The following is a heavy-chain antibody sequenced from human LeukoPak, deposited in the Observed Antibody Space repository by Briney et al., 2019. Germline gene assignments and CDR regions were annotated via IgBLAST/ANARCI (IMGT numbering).Heavy chain of an antibody. V-gene: IGHV3-21*01. CDR1: GFTLSSYS. D-gene: IGHD6-13*01. Sequence: GGSLRLSCAASGFTLSSYSMHWVRQAPGKGLEWVSSISSSSSYIYYGDSVKGRFTMTRDNAKNSLYLQMNSLRAEDTAVYYCARGDITAPNYWGQGTLVTVSS. CDR3: ARGDITAPNY. J-gene: IGHJ4*02. CDR2: ISSSSSYI.